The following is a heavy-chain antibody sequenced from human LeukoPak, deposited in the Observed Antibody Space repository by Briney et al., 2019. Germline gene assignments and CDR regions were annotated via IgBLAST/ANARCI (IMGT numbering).Heavy chain of an antibody. CDR2: ISGSSSYK. J-gene: IGHJ4*02. CDR3: ARDNERVAGSDSYFDF. V-gene: IGHV3-21*01. CDR1: GVTFSSYS. Sequence: GGSLRLSCAASGVTFSSYSMNWVRQAPGKGLEWVSSISGSSSYKYYADSVKGRFTISRDNAKTISRNNAKNSLYLQMNSLRAEDTAVYYCARDNERVAGSDSYFDFWGQGTLVTVSS. D-gene: IGHD3-22*01.